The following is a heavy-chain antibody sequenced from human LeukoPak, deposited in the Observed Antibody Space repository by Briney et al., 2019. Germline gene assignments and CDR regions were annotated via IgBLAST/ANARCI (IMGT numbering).Heavy chain of an antibody. D-gene: IGHD1/OR15-1a*01. J-gene: IGHJ6*02. CDR3: AREGRSGNNFYYAMDV. Sequence: SETLSLTCAVYGGSFSGYYWSWIRQPPGKGLEWIGEINHSGSTNYNPSLKSRVTISVDTSKNQFSLKLSSVTAADTAVYYCAREGRSGNNFYYAMDVWGQGTTVTVSS. CDR1: GGSFSGYY. V-gene: IGHV4-34*01. CDR2: INHSGST.